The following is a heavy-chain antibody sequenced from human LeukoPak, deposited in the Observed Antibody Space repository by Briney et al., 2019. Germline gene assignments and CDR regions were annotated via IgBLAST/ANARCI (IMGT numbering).Heavy chain of an antibody. Sequence: PSQTLSLTCTVSGGSISSGSYYWSWIRQPAGKGLEWIGRIYTSGSTNYNPSLKSRVTISVDTSKNQFSLKLSSVTAADTAVYYCARDFGVGATDYWGQGPLVTVSS. CDR3: ARDFGVGATDY. V-gene: IGHV4-61*02. J-gene: IGHJ4*02. CDR2: IYTSGST. CDR1: GGSISSGSYY. D-gene: IGHD1-26*01.